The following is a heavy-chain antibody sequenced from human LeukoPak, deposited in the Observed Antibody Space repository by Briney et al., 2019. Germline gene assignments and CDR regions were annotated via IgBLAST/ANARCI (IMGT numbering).Heavy chain of an antibody. Sequence: GRSLRLSCAASGFTFSSYGMHWVRQAPGKGLEWVAVISYDGSNKYYADSVKGRFTISRDNSKNTLYLQMNSLRAEDTAVYCCAKDGYSGYQYFDYWGQGTLVTVSS. CDR3: AKDGYSGYQYFDY. J-gene: IGHJ4*02. V-gene: IGHV3-30*18. CDR2: ISYDGSNK. D-gene: IGHD5-12*01. CDR1: GFTFSSYG.